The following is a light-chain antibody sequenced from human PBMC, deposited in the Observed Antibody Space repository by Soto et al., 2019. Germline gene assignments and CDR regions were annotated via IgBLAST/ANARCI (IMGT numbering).Light chain of an antibody. V-gene: IGKV3-20*01. Sequence: ESVLTQSPGTLSLSPGERATLSCRASQSVDTNFLAWYQLKPGQAPRLLIYGASSRATGIPDRFSGSGFGTDFTLTITRLEPEDSAVYFCQHYGSSLWTFGLGTKVEIK. CDR3: QHYGSSLWT. CDR1: QSVDTNF. J-gene: IGKJ1*01. CDR2: GAS.